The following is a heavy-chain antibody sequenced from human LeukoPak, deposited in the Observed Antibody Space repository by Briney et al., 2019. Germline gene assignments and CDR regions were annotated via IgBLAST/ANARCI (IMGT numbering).Heavy chain of an antibody. CDR2: IFPGDSDT. J-gene: IGHJ4*02. CDR1: GYSFTTYW. D-gene: IGHD2-8*01. Sequence: GGSLKISCKGSGYSFTTYWSVWVGQMPGKCREWMGMIFPGDSDTKYYPSFQGQVNLSDDKSISTAYLQWSSLKASDTAMYYCARRDCTNGACYVDFWGQGTLVTVSS. CDR3: ARRDCTNGACYVDF. V-gene: IGHV5-51*01.